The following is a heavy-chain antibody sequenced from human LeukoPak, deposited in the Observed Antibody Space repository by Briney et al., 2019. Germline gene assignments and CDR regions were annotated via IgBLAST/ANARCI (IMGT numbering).Heavy chain of an antibody. CDR1: GFTFSSYW. CDR3: AAQYCSGGSCYPRY. D-gene: IGHD2-15*01. Sequence: PGGSLRLSCAASGFTFSSYWMHWVRQAPGKGLVWVSLINSDGSSTSYADSVKGRFTISRDNAKNTLYLQMNSLRAEDTAVYYCAAQYCSGGSCYPRYWGQGTLVTVSS. CDR2: INSDGSST. V-gene: IGHV3-74*01. J-gene: IGHJ4*02.